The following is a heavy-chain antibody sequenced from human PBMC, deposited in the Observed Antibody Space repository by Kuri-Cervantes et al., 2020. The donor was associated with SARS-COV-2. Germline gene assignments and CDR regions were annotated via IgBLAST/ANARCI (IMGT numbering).Heavy chain of an antibody. Sequence: GGSLRLSCAASGFTFSSYEMNWVRQAPGKGLEWVSYISSSGSTIYYADSVKGRFTTSRDNAKNSLYLQMNSLRAEDTAVYYCAPPVGGNSVPSTWGQGTLVTVSS. J-gene: IGHJ5*02. CDR1: GFTFSSYE. CDR3: APPVGGNSVPST. CDR2: ISSSGSTI. V-gene: IGHV3-48*03. D-gene: IGHD4-23*01.